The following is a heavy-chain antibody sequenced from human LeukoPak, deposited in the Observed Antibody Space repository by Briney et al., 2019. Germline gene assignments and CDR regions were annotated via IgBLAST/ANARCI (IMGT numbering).Heavy chain of an antibody. CDR3: AKDREWLVRYFDY. D-gene: IGHD6-19*01. CDR1: GFTFSSYW. Sequence: GGSLRLSCAASGFTFSSYWMSWVRQAPGKGLEWVASIKQDGSEKYYVDSVKGRFTISRDNAKNSLYLQMNSLRAEDTAVYYCAKDREWLVRYFDYWGQGTLVTVSS. V-gene: IGHV3-7*01. J-gene: IGHJ4*02. CDR2: IKQDGSEK.